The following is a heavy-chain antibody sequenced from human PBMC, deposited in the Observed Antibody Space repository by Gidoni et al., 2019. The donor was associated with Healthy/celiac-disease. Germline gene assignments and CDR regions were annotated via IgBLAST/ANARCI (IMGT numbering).Heavy chain of an antibody. Sequence: EVQLVESGGGLVKPGGSLRLSCAASGFTFSSYSMNWVRQAPGKGLEWVSSISSSSSYIYYADSVKGRFTISRDNAKNSLYLQMNSLRAEDTAVYYCARDSPAYEELTPIVRYYYYYGMDVWGQGTTVTVSS. V-gene: IGHV3-21*01. D-gene: IGHD1-7*01. CDR1: GFTFSSYS. J-gene: IGHJ6*02. CDR3: ARDSPAYEELTPIVRYYYYYGMDV. CDR2: ISSSSSYI.